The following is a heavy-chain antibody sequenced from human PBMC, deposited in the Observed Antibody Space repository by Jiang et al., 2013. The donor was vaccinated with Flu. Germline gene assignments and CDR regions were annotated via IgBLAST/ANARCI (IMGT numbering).Heavy chain of an antibody. Sequence: GSGLVKPSETLSLTCAVSGYSITSAYYWGWVRQPPGMGLEWIGTIYHAGSTSYNPSLKSRVTISVDTSKNQFSLNLNSLTAADTAVYYCARVLSAYGDYGWFDPWGQGTLVTVSS. CDR3: ARVLSAYGDYGWFDP. CDR1: GYSITSAYY. V-gene: IGHV4-38-2*01. J-gene: IGHJ5*02. CDR2: IYHAGST. D-gene: IGHD4-17*01.